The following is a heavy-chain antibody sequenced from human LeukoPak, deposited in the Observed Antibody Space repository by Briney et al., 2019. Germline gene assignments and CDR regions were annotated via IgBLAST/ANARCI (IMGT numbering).Heavy chain of an antibody. D-gene: IGHD3-22*01. CDR2: IIPIFGTA. Sequence: SVKVSCKASGGTFSSYAISWVRQAPGQGLEWMGGIIPIFGTANYAQKFQGRVTITADKSMSTAYMELSSLRSEDTAVYYCARYYYDSSGYQDYWGQGTLVTVSS. CDR1: GGTFSSYA. V-gene: IGHV1-69*06. J-gene: IGHJ4*02. CDR3: ARYYYDSSGYQDY.